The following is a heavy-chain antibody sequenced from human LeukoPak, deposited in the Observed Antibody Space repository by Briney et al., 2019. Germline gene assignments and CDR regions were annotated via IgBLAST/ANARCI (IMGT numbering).Heavy chain of an antibody. D-gene: IGHD5-18*01. Sequence: SVKVSCKASGGTFSSYAISWVRQAPGQGLEWMGRIIPILGIANYAQKFQRRVMITADKSTSTAYMELSSLRSEDTAVYYCASTAMAVDAFDSWGQGTMVTVSS. CDR3: ASTAMAVDAFDS. J-gene: IGHJ3*02. V-gene: IGHV1-69*04. CDR2: IIPILGIA. CDR1: GGTFSSYA.